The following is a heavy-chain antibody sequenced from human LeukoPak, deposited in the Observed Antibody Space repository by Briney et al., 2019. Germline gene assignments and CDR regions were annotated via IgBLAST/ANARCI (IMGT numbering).Heavy chain of an antibody. CDR2: INHSGST. Sequence: KPSETLSLTCAVYGGSFSGYYWSWIRQPPGKGLEWIGEINHSGSTNYNPSLKSRVTISVDTSKNQFSLKLSSVTAADTAVYYCARGEAAGTEFGWFDPWGQGTLVTVSS. D-gene: IGHD6-13*01. J-gene: IGHJ5*02. CDR1: GGSFSGYY. V-gene: IGHV4-34*01. CDR3: ARGEAAGTEFGWFDP.